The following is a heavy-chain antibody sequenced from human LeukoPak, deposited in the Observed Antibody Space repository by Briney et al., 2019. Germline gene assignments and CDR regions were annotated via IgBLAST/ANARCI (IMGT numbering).Heavy chain of an antibody. J-gene: IGHJ2*01. V-gene: IGHV3-23*01. CDR3: AKDLGEDRYFDL. Sequence: GGSLRLSCAASGFTFSSYAMSWVRQAPGKGLEWVSAISGSGGSTYYADSVKGRFTISRDNSENTLYLQMNSLRAEDTAVYYCAKDLGEDRYFDLWGRGTLVTVSS. CDR2: ISGSGGST. D-gene: IGHD4-17*01. CDR1: GFTFSSYA.